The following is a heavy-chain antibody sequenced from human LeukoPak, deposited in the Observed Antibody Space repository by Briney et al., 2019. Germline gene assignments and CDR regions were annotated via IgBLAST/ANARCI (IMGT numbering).Heavy chain of an antibody. Sequence: PGGSLRLSCAASGFTSSKYWMLWVRQAPGKGLESVSRINTDGTVTTYADSVKGRFTVSRGNADNTMFLQMNSVRDEDTAVYYCATKQWLAPPPDSWGQGTPVTVSS. V-gene: IGHV3-74*01. CDR3: ATKQWLAPPPDS. D-gene: IGHD6-19*01. CDR2: INTDGTVT. J-gene: IGHJ4*02. CDR1: GFTSSKYW.